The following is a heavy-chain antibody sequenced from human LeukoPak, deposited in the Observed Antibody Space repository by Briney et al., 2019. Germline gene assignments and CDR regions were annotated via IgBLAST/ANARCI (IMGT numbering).Heavy chain of an antibody. CDR1: GFTFSRYS. J-gene: IGHJ4*02. CDR3: AKTGSSWYSLEY. D-gene: IGHD6-13*01. V-gene: IGHV3-33*06. CDR2: IWYDGSNK. Sequence: GRSLRLSCAASGFTFSRYSMHWVRQAPGKGLEWVAVIWYDGSNKYYADSVRGRFTISRDNSKNTLDLQMNSLRAEDTAVYYCAKTGSSWYSLEYWGQGILVTVSS.